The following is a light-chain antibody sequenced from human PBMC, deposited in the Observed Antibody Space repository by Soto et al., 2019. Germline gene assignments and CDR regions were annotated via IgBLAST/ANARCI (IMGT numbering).Light chain of an antibody. CDR1: QSISTW. CDR3: HQYNSYSWT. CDR2: KAS. J-gene: IGKJ1*01. Sequence: DIQMTQSPSTLSASVGDRVTITCRASQSISTWLAWYQQKPGKAPKLLIYKASSLEIGVPSRFSGSGSGTEFTLTISSLQPDDFATYYCHQYNSYSWTFGQGTRVEIK. V-gene: IGKV1-5*03.